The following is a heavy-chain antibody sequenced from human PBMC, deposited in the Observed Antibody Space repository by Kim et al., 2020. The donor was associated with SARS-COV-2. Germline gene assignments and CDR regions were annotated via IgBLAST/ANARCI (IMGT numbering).Heavy chain of an antibody. CDR3: ARIYDGGDY. V-gene: IGHV3-11*04. CDR2: ISSSGDSV. J-gene: IGHJ4*02. D-gene: IGHD5-12*01. CDR1: GFMFSAYY. Sequence: GGSLRLSCAASGFMFSAYYMKWIRQTPGKWLEWVSYISSSGDSVYYADSVKGRFTISRDNAKNSLYLQMNSLRADDTAVYYCARIYDGGDYWGQGTLVT.